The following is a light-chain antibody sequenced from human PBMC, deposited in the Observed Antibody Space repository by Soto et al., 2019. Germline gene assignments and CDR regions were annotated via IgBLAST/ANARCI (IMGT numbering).Light chain of an antibody. CDR3: SSFTSTTTPVI. J-gene: IGLJ2*01. Sequence: QSALTQPASVSGSPGQSITISCTGTSSDVGAYNYVSWYQQHPGKAPKLMIYEVSHRPPGVSNRFSGSKSGNTASLTISGLQAEDEADYYCSSFTSTTTPVIFGGGTKLTV. CDR2: EVS. V-gene: IGLV2-14*01. CDR1: SSDVGAYNY.